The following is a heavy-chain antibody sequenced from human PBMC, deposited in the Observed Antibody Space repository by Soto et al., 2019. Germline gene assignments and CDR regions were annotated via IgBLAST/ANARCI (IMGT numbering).Heavy chain of an antibody. J-gene: IGHJ4*02. CDR2: ISASGANT. CDR3: VKEYGGGPSMITSYFDY. V-gene: IGHV3-23*01. Sequence: TGRSLRLSCAASGITFSNYALSWVRQAPGKGLEWVSGISASGANTYYADSVKGRFSISRDNSKNTLSLQMNSLRADDTAVYYCVKEYGGGPSMITSYFDYWGRGTMVTVSS. D-gene: IGHD3-16*01. CDR1: GITFSNYA.